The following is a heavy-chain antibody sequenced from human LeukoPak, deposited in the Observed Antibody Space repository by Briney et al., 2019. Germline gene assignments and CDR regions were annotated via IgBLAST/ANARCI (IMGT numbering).Heavy chain of an antibody. D-gene: IGHD2-8*01. CDR1: GFTFSDYW. V-gene: IGHV3-74*01. Sequence: PGGSLRLSCAASGFTFSDYWMHWVRQAPGKGLVWVSRIYSYGTDTDYADYGKGCFTVSRDNAKNTLYLQMNSLRAEDTAMYYCVRDNGGVDYWGQGTLVTVSS. J-gene: IGHJ4*01. CDR3: VRDNGGVDY. CDR2: IYSYGTDT.